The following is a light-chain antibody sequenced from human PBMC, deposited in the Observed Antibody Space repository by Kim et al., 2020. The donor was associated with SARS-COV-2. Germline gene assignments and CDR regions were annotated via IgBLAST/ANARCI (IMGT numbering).Light chain of an antibody. CDR2: GEN. CDR3: SSRDNSDNHLV. V-gene: IGLV3-19*01. J-gene: IGLJ3*02. CDR1: SLRSNY. Sequence: AVGQIVRITCQGDSLRSNYASWYQQKPRQAPVLVIFGENNRPSGIPDRLSGCSSGNTASLTITGGQAEDEGDYYCSSRDNSDNHLVFGGGTQLTVL.